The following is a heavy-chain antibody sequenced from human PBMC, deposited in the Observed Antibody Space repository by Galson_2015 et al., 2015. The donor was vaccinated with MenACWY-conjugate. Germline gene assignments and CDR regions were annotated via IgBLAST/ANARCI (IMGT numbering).Heavy chain of an antibody. CDR2: NQYGSEK. CDR3: ARDLRREDYHFWSDPYEDY. V-gene: IGHV3-7*01. Sequence: NQYGSEKYYADSLKGRFTISRDNAKNSLYLQMNSLRAEDTAVYYCARDLRREDYHFWSDPYEDYWGQGTLVSVSS. J-gene: IGHJ4*02. D-gene: IGHD3-3*01.